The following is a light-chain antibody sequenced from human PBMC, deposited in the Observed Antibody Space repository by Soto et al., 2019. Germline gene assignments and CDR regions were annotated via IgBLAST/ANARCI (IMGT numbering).Light chain of an antibody. CDR2: GAS. Sequence: ELVLTQSPDTLSLSPGERATLSCRASQSVSSTYLAWYRHKPGQAPRLLIYGASSRAAGIPDRFSGSGSGTDFTLTISRLEPEDFAVYYCHQYGSSRHTFGQGTKVEIK. V-gene: IGKV3-20*01. CDR1: QSVSSTY. CDR3: HQYGSSRHT. J-gene: IGKJ2*01.